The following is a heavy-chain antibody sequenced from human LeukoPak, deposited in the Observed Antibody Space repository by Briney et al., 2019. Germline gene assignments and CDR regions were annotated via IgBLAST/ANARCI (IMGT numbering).Heavy chain of an antibody. CDR2: INPNSGGT. J-gene: IGHJ3*01. CDR1: GYTFTGYY. Sequence: GGSVRVSCTASGYTFTGYYMHWVRQAPGQGLEWMGWINPNSGGTNYAQTLQGRVTITRDTSISTAYMETSRLRSDDTAVYYCARDGNCRSTSVYGCGRQDAYDYWGQGTMVTVSS. D-gene: IGHD2-2*01. V-gene: IGHV1-2*02. CDR3: ARDGNCRSTSVYGCGRQDAYDY.